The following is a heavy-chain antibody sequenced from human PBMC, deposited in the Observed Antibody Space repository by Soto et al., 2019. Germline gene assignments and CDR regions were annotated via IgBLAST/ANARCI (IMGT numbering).Heavy chain of an antibody. Sequence: GGSLRLSCAASGFTFSSHAIYWVRQAPGKGLEWVSAISGSGSSTYYSHSVQGRFTISRDNSKKTLYLQMNSLRAEDTAVYYCARDSTSMIVVGNFDYWGEGTLVTVSS. CDR3: ARDSTSMIVVGNFDY. CDR1: GFTFSSHA. CDR2: ISGSGSST. D-gene: IGHD3-22*01. V-gene: IGHV3-23*01. J-gene: IGHJ4*02.